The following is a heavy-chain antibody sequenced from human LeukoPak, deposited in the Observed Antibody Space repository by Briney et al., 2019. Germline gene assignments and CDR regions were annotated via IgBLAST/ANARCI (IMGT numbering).Heavy chain of an antibody. V-gene: IGHV3-9*03. J-gene: IGHJ4*02. CDR1: GFTFDDYA. Sequence: PGRSLRLSCAASGFTFDDYAMHWVRQAPGKGLEWVSGISWNSGSIGYADFVKGRFTISRDNAKNSLYLQMNSLRAEDMALYYCAKDMGPDGSGYPFDYWGQGTLVTVSS. CDR3: AKDMGPDGSGYPFDY. D-gene: IGHD3-22*01. CDR2: ISWNSGSI.